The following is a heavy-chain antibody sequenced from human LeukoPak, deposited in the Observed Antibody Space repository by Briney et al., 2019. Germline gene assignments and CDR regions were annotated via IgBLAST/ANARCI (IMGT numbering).Heavy chain of an antibody. Sequence: SETLSLTCTVSGGSISSYYWSWFRQPPGKGLEWIGYIYTSGSTNYNPSLKSRVTISVDTSKNQFSLKLSSVTAADTAVYYCAGLLYDYVWGSYRSGWFDPWGQGTLVTVSS. CDR2: IYTSGST. D-gene: IGHD3-16*02. CDR3: AGLLYDYVWGSYRSGWFDP. V-gene: IGHV4-4*09. J-gene: IGHJ5*02. CDR1: GGSISSYY.